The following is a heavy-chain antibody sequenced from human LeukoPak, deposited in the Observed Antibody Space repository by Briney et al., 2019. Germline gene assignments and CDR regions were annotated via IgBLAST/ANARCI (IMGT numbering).Heavy chain of an antibody. CDR1: GYTFTGYY. CDR2: ISAYSGNT. CDR3: ARDRDYSPDY. D-gene: IGHD2-21*01. J-gene: IGHJ4*02. Sequence: ASVKVSCKASGYTFTGYYIHWVRQAPGQGLEWMGWISAYSGNTIYAQKLQGRVTMTTDTSTTTAYMELRSLRSDDTAVYYCARDRDYSPDYWGQGTLVTVSS. V-gene: IGHV1-18*04.